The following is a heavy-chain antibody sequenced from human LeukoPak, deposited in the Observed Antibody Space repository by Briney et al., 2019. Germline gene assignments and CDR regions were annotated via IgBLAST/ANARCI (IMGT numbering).Heavy chain of an antibody. Sequence: PGRSLRLSCAASGFTFSSYGMHWVRQAPGKGLEWVAVISYDGSNKYYADSVKGRFTISRDNSKNTLYLQMNSLRAEDTAVYYCAKDRGSGWDPDAMDVWGQGTTVTVSS. D-gene: IGHD6-19*01. CDR1: GFTFSSYG. V-gene: IGHV3-30*18. J-gene: IGHJ6*02. CDR2: ISYDGSNK. CDR3: AKDRGSGWDPDAMDV.